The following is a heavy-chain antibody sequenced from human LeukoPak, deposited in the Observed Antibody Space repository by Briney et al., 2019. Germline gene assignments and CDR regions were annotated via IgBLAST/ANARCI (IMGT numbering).Heavy chain of an antibody. Sequence: ASVKVSCKASGGTFSSYAISWVRQAPGQGLEWMGWINPNSGGTNYAQKFQGWVTMTRDTSISTAYMELSRLRSDDTAVYYCARDIGYYYDSSGYSPNYWGQGTLVTVSS. D-gene: IGHD3-22*01. CDR3: ARDIGYYYDSSGYSPNY. J-gene: IGHJ4*02. CDR1: GGTFSSYA. V-gene: IGHV1-2*04. CDR2: INPNSGGT.